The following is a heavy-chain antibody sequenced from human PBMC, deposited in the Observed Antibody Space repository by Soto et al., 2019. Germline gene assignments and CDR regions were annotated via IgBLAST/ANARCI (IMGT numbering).Heavy chain of an antibody. CDR1: GFTVSGNY. CDR2: IYSGGST. V-gene: IGHV3-53*01. J-gene: IGHJ4*02. D-gene: IGHD3-9*01. CDR3: ARLDILTGAYFDY. Sequence: PGGSLRLSCAASGFTVSGNYMSWVRQSPGKGLEWVSVIYSGGSTYYADSVKGRFTISRDNSKNTLYLQMNSLRAEDTAVYYCARLDILTGAYFDYWGQGTLVTVSS.